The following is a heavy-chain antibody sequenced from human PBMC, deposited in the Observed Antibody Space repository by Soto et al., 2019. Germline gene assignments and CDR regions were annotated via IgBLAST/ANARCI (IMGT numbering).Heavy chain of an antibody. CDR1: GFTFSSYG. Sequence: GGSLRLSCAASGFTFSSYGMHWVRQAPGKGLEWVAVIWYDGSNKYYADSVKGRFTISRDNSKNTLYLQMNSLRAEDTAVYYCASNQPGRGSEYYFDYWGQGTLVTVSS. CDR2: IWYDGSNK. CDR3: ASNQPGRGSEYYFDY. V-gene: IGHV3-33*01. J-gene: IGHJ4*02. D-gene: IGHD3-16*01.